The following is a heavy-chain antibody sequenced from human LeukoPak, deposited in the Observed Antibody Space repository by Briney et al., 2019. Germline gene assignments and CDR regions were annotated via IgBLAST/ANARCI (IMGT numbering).Heavy chain of an antibody. V-gene: IGHV4-34*01. CDR2: INHSGST. CDR1: GFTIVSYW. D-gene: IGHD1-14*01. CDR3: ARVSREPDY. Sequence: GSLRLSCAASGFTIVSYWMSWVRQAPGKGLEWIGEINHSGSTNYNPSLKSRVTISVDTSKNQFSLKLSSVTAADTAVYYCARVSREPDYWGQGTLVTVSS. J-gene: IGHJ4*02.